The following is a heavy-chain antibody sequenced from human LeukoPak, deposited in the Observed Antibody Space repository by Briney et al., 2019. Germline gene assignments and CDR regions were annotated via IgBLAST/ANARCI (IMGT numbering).Heavy chain of an antibody. CDR1: GGSFSGYY. D-gene: IGHD1-26*01. V-gene: IGHV4-34*01. J-gene: IGHJ4*02. CDR3: ASFEWQLKKFDY. Sequence: SETLSLTCAVYGGSFSGYYWSWIRQPPGKGLEWIGEINHSGSTNYNPSLKSRVTISVDTSKNQFSLKLSSVTAADTAVYYCASFEWQLKKFDYWGQGTLVTVSS. CDR2: INHSGST.